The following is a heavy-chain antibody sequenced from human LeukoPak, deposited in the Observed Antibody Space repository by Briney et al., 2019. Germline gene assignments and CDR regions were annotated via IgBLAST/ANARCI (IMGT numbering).Heavy chain of an antibody. Sequence: SETLSLTWTVSGGSISRYYWSRIRQPAGKGLEWIGRIYTSGSTNYNPSLKSRVTMSVDTSKNQFSLKLSSVTAADTAVYYCARVRDYPHYYFDYGGQGTLVTVSS. D-gene: IGHD4-17*01. CDR1: GGSISRYY. V-gene: IGHV4-4*07. CDR2: IYTSGST. CDR3: ARVRDYPHYYFDY. J-gene: IGHJ4*02.